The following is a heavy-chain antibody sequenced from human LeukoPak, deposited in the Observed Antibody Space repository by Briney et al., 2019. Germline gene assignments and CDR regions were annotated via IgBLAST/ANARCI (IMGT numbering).Heavy chain of an antibody. J-gene: IGHJ4*02. D-gene: IGHD5-18*01. V-gene: IGHV3-15*01. Sequence: GGSLRLSCDAAGFTFSDAWMSWVRQAPGKWLEWVGRIKSRADGGTIDYAVLVKGRFIISRDDSRNTLYLQMNSLKIEDTAMYYCTTLRLTAFDYWGQGTRVSVSS. CDR2: IKSRADGGTI. CDR1: GFTFSDAW. CDR3: TTLRLTAFDY.